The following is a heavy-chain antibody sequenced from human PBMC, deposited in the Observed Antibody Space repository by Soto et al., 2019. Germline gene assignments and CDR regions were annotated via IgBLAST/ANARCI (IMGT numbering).Heavy chain of an antibody. V-gene: IGHV1-8*01. D-gene: IGHD2-2*01. J-gene: IGHJ4*02. Sequence: ASVKVSCKASGYTFTSYDINWVRRATGQGLEWMGWMNPNSGNTGYAQKFQGRVTMTRNTSINTAYMELSSLRSEDTAVYYCARALEPVNFDYWGQGTLVTVSS. CDR2: MNPNSGNT. CDR1: GYTFTSYD. CDR3: ARALEPVNFDY.